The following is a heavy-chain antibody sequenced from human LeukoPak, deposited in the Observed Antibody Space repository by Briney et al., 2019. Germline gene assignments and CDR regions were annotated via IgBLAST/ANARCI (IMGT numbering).Heavy chain of an antibody. V-gene: IGHV3-30*03. CDR2: ISYDGSNK. Sequence: QAGGPLRLSCAASGFTFSSYGMHWVRQAPGKGLEWVAVISYDGSNKYYADSVKGRFTISRDNSKNTLYLQMNSLRAEDTAVYYCAILAYCGGDCYSGSYWGQGTLVTVSS. D-gene: IGHD2-21*02. J-gene: IGHJ4*02. CDR3: AILAYCGGDCYSGSY. CDR1: GFTFSSYG.